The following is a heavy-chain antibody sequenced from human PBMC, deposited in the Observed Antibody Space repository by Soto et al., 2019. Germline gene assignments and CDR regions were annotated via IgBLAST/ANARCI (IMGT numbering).Heavy chain of an antibody. Sequence: ASVKVSCKASGGTFSSYAISWVRQAPGQGLEWMGGIIPIFGTANYAQKFQGRVTITADESTSTAYMELSSLRSEDTAVYYCARRKEQAYYYYYGMDVWGQGTTVTVSS. CDR2: IIPIFGTA. J-gene: IGHJ6*02. CDR3: ARRKEQAYYYYYGMDV. V-gene: IGHV1-69*13. D-gene: IGHD1-26*01. CDR1: GGTFSSYA.